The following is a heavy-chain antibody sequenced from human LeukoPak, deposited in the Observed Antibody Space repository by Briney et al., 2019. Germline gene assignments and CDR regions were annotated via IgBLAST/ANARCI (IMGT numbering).Heavy chain of an antibody. V-gene: IGHV1-18*01. J-gene: IGHJ5*02. CDR1: GYTFSCHG. CDR2: ICSYNGNT. D-gene: IGHD3-22*01. Sequence: ASVKVSCKASGYTFSCHGISWVRQAPGQGLEWVGCICSYNGNTNYAQKVQGRVTMTRDTSTTTPYLEPRSLRSDDTAVYYCARDGRHRYYYDSSGFYGSWFDPWGQGTLVTVSS. CDR3: ARDGRHRYYYDSSGFYGSWFDP.